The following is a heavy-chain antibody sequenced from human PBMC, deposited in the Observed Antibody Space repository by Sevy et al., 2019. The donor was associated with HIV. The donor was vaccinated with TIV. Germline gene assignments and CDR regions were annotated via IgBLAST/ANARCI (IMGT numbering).Heavy chain of an antibody. CDR1: VFTFTYAW. J-gene: IGHJ6*02. CDR3: STDPIIVLLVTDGMDV. D-gene: IGHD2-8*02. Sequence: GGSLRLSCAASVFTFTYAWMTWVRQAPGKGLEWLGRIKSRPDGGTIDYATCVKGRFRISRDESKNTLYLQMNSLKTEDTGVYYCSTDPIIVLLVTDGMDVWGQATSVTVSS. CDR2: IKSRPDGGTI. V-gene: IGHV3-15*01.